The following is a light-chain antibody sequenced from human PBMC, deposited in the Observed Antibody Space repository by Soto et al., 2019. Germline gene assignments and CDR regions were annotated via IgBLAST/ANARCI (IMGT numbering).Light chain of an antibody. V-gene: IGKV1-9*01. CDR2: AAS. Sequence: DIPLTQSPSFLSASVGDRVTITCRASQGIASYLAWYQQKPGTAPKLLIYAASTLQSGVPSRFSGSASGTEFTLTISSLQPEDFATYYCQHLNSDAFTFGQGTRLEIK. J-gene: IGKJ5*01. CDR1: QGIASY. CDR3: QHLNSDAFT.